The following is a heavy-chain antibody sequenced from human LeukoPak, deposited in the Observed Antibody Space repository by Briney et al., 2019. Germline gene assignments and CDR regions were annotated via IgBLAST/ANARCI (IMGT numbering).Heavy chain of an antibody. CDR1: GGSISSGGYY. V-gene: IGHV4-30-2*01. Sequence: SETLSLTCTVSGGSISSGGYYWSWLRQPPGKGLEWIGYIYHSGSTYYNPSLKSRVTISVDRSKNQFSLKLSSVTAADTAVYYCARGEWNIPPYSWGQGTLVTVSS. CDR3: ARGEWNIPPYS. D-gene: IGHD2/OR15-2a*01. CDR2: IYHSGST. J-gene: IGHJ4*02.